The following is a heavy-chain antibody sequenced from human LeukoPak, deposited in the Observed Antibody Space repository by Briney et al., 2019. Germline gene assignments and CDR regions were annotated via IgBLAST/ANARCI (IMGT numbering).Heavy chain of an antibody. CDR3: ARERGSSNWHEAFDI. D-gene: IGHD6-13*01. Sequence: ASVKVSCKASGYTFTGYYMHWVRQAPGQGLEWMGWINTDNGNANYAQKVQDRVTLTTDTSTNMAYMELRSLTGDDTAVYYCARERGSSNWHEAFDIWGQGTMVTVSS. V-gene: IGHV1-18*04. CDR1: GYTFTGYY. J-gene: IGHJ3*02. CDR2: INTDNGNA.